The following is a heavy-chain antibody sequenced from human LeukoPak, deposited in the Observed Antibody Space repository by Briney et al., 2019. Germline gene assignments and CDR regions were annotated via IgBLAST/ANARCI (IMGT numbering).Heavy chain of an antibody. V-gene: IGHV4-59*08. Sequence: PSETLSLTCTVSGGPIGIYYWSWIRQPPGKGLEWIGYIYYSGSTNYNPSLKSRVTISVDTSKNQFSLNLNSVTAADTAVYSCARHDRWPYLIDYWGQGILVTVSS. CDR3: ARHDRWPYLIDY. CDR1: GGPIGIYY. CDR2: IYYSGST. D-gene: IGHD4-23*01. J-gene: IGHJ4*02.